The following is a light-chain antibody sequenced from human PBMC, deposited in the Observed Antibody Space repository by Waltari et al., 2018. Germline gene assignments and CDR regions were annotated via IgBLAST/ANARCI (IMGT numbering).Light chain of an antibody. J-gene: IGKJ1*01. V-gene: IGKV1-16*01. Sequence: DLQMTHSPCPLSAPVGDRVTTTCRASQDISNVLAWFQQKPGKAPKSLFYGASNLQSEVPSRFRGSGSGTDFTLSISSLQSEDFATYYCQQYHGYPRTFGQGTKVDIK. CDR2: GAS. CDR3: QQYHGYPRT. CDR1: QDISNV.